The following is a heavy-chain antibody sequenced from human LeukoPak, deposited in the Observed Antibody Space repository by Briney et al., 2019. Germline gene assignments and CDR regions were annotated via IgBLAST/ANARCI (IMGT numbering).Heavy chain of an antibody. CDR1: GYTFTGYY. J-gene: IGHJ4*02. CDR3: AGEDPRSTRGEYY. Sequence: ASVKVSCKASGYTFTGYYMHWVRQAPGQGLEWMGWINPNSGGTNYAQKFQGRVTMTRDTSISTAYMELSRLRSDDTAVYYCAGEDPRSTRGEYYWGQGTLVTVSS. V-gene: IGHV1-2*02. CDR2: INPNSGGT.